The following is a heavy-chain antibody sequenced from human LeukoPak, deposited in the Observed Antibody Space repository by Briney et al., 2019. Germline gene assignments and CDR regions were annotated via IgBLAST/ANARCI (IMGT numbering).Heavy chain of an antibody. CDR2: IYRDGSS. D-gene: IGHD3-9*01. CDR1: GLSVSSNY. Sequence: GGSLRLSCVASGLSVSSNYMSWGRQAPGKGLEWVSVIYRDGSSYYAESVKGRFTISRDNSKNTLYIQMNSLRAEDTAVYYCARSFYDILIGYYQYFDYWGQGTLVTVSS. CDR3: ARSFYDILIGYYQYFDY. V-gene: IGHV3-66*01. J-gene: IGHJ4*02.